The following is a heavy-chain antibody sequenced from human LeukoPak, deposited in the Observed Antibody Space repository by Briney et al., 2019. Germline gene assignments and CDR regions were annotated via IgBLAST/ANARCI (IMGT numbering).Heavy chain of an antibody. J-gene: IGHJ5*02. CDR1: GGSISSYC. Sequence: SETLSLTCPVAGGSISSYCWSWIRQPPGKGLEWIGYIYYSGSTNYNPSLKSRVTISVDTSKNQFSLKLSSVTAADTAVYYCAAGSGYSYPGWFDPWGQGTLVTVSS. CDR3: AAGSGYSYPGWFDP. CDR2: IYYSGST. V-gene: IGHV4-59*01. D-gene: IGHD5-18*01.